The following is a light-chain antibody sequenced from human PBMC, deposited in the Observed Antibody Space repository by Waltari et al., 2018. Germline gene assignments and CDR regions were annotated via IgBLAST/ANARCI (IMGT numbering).Light chain of an antibody. CDR2: DAS. V-gene: IGKV3-11*01. J-gene: IGKJ5*01. Sequence: EIVLAQSPATLSFSPGERATLSCRASQSFGRFLAWYQRKPGQAPRLLIYDASDRATGTPARFSGSGSGTDFTLTISSLEPEDFAVYYCQHRGNWPLLAFGQGTRREIK. CDR3: QHRGNWPLLA. CDR1: QSFGRF.